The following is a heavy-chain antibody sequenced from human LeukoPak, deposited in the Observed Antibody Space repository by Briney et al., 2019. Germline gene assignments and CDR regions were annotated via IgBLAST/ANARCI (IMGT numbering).Heavy chain of an antibody. CDR1: GGTFSSYA. CDR3: ARDHRYSYGHGDAFDI. CDR2: IIPIFGTA. Sequence: ASVKVSCKASGGTFSSYAISWVRQAPGQGLEGMGGIIPIFGTANYAQKFQGRVTITADESTSTAYMELSSLRSEDTAVYYCARDHRYSYGHGDAFDIWGQGTMVTVSS. D-gene: IGHD5-18*01. V-gene: IGHV1-69*13. J-gene: IGHJ3*02.